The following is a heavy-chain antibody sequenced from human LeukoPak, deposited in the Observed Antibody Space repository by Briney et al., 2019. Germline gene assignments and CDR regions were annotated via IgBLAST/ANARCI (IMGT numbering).Heavy chain of an antibody. Sequence: GGSLRLSRAAPGFTFSSYSMNWVRQAPGKGLEWVSYISSSSSTIYYADSVKGRFTIFRDNAKNSLYLQMNSLRAEDTAVYYCATLPVVPAARSLYYYYYYMDVWGKGTTVTVSS. V-gene: IGHV3-48*01. CDR3: ATLPVVPAARSLYYYYYYMDV. D-gene: IGHD2-2*01. CDR2: ISSSSSTI. CDR1: GFTFSSYS. J-gene: IGHJ6*03.